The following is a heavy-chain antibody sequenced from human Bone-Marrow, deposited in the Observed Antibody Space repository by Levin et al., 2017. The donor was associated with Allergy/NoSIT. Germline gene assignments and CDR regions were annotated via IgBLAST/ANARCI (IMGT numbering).Heavy chain of an antibody. CDR2: ISYDGSNK. CDR1: GLTFTSSG. Sequence: LSLTCAVSGLTFTSSGMHWVRQAPGKGLEWVAVISYDGSNKYYADSVKGRFTISRDNSKNTLYLQMNSLRAEDTAVYYCANGGGDYYYYFGMYVWGQGTTVTVSS. V-gene: IGHV3-30*18. CDR3: ANGGGDYYYYFGMYV. J-gene: IGHJ6*02. D-gene: IGHD3-16*01.